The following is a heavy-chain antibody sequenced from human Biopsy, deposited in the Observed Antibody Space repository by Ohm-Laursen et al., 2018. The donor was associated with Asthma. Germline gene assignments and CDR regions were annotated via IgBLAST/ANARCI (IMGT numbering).Heavy chain of an antibody. D-gene: IGHD3-10*01. CDR2: IYYSGST. J-gene: IGHJ4*02. V-gene: IGHV4-61*01. CDR1: GGSMSSSSYY. Sequence: GTLSLTCTVSGGSMSSSSYYWSWIRQPPGKGLEWIGYIYYSGSTNYNPSLKSRVTISVDTSKNQFSLKLSSVTAADTAVYYCARERAGYYGPGSYLGYWGQGTLVTVTS. CDR3: ARERAGYYGPGSYLGY.